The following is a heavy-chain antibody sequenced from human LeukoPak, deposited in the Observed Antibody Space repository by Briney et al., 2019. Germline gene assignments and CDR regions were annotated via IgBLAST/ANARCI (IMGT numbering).Heavy chain of an antibody. CDR1: RFTFSSYA. CDR3: AKCYDSSGYYFDY. CDR2: ISGSGCST. J-gene: IGHJ4*02. V-gene: IGHV3-23*01. D-gene: IGHD3-22*01. Sequence: PGGSLRLSCAASRFTFSSYAMSWVRQAPGKGLEWVSAISGSGCSTYYADSVKGRFTISRDNSKNTLYLQMNSLRAEDTAVYYCAKCYDSSGYYFDYWGQGTLVTVSS.